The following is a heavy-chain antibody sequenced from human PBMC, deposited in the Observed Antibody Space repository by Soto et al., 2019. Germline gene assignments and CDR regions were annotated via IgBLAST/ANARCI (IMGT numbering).Heavy chain of an antibody. D-gene: IGHD5-12*01. Sequence: EVQLVEYGGGLVKPGGSLRLSCAASGFTFSSYSMNWVRQAPGKGLEWVSSISSSSSYIYYADSVKGRFTISRDNAKNSLYLQMNSMRAEDTAVYYCARGRREGYLQPFDYWGQGTLVTVSS. J-gene: IGHJ4*02. CDR2: ISSSSSYI. V-gene: IGHV3-21*01. CDR3: ARGRREGYLQPFDY. CDR1: GFTFSSYS.